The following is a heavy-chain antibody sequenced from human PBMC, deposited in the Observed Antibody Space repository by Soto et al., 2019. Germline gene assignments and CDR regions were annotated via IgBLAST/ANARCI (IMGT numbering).Heavy chain of an antibody. V-gene: IGHV3-23*01. Sequence: VGSLRLSCTASGFTFSDYAMAWVRQAPGKGLEWVSTISGGSSVTYYGDSVKGRFTISRDNAKKTLFLQLNRLSAEDTATYYCAKVLSKNYYYPFDFWGQGTQVTVSS. CDR3: AKVLSKNYYYPFDF. D-gene: IGHD3-10*01. CDR2: ISGGSSVT. J-gene: IGHJ4*02. CDR1: GFTFSDYA.